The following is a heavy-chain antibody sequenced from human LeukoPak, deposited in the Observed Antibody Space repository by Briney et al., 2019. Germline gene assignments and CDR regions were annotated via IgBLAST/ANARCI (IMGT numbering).Heavy chain of an antibody. CDR1: GFTFNNYG. CDR2: VRYDGHNE. CDR3: TRPDDYGDY. D-gene: IGHD1-14*01. Sequence: GGSLRLSCAASGFTFNNYGIHWVRQAPGKGLEWVAFVRYDGHNEYYADSVKGRFTIARDNSKNTAYLQMNSLKTEDTALYYCTRPDDYGDYWGQGTLVTVSS. J-gene: IGHJ4*02. V-gene: IGHV3-30*02.